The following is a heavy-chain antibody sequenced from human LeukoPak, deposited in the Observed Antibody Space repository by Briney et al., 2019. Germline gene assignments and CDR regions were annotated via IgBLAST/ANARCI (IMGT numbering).Heavy chain of an antibody. CDR1: GFTFSDYY. D-gene: IGHD1-1*01. CDR3: ARDTDDDPFFDY. V-gene: IGHV3-11*01. Sequence: SGGSLRLSCAASGFTFSDYYMSWIRQAPGKGLEWVSYISSSGSTIYYADSVKGRFTISRDNAKNSLYLQMNSLRAEDTAVYYCARDTDDDPFFDYWGQGTLVTVSS. CDR2: ISSSGSTI. J-gene: IGHJ4*02.